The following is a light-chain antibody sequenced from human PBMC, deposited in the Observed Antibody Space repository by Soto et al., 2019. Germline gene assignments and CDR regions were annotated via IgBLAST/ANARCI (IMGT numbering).Light chain of an antibody. CDR3: QQRSNWPRT. J-gene: IGKJ1*01. Sequence: EIVLTQSPATLSLSPGERATLSCRASQSVSSYLAWYQQKPGQAPMLLIYDASNRATGIPARFSGSGSGTDFTHTISSLEPEDFAVYYCQQRSNWPRTYGQGTKVEIK. CDR2: DAS. CDR1: QSVSSY. V-gene: IGKV3-11*01.